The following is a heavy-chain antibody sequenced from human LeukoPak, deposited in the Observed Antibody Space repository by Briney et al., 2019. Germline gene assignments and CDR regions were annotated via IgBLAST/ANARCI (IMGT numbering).Heavy chain of an antibody. J-gene: IGHJ4*02. CDR3: ARGVPPDYYDSSGYYYAFDY. CDR1: GGSFSGYY. CDR2: INHSGST. V-gene: IGHV4-34*01. Sequence: TSETLSLTCAVYGGSFSGYYWSWIRQPPGKGLEWIGEINHSGSTNYNPSLKSRVTISVDTSKNQFSLKLSSVTAADTAVYYCARGVPPDYYDSSGYYYAFDYWGQGTLVTVSS. D-gene: IGHD3-22*01.